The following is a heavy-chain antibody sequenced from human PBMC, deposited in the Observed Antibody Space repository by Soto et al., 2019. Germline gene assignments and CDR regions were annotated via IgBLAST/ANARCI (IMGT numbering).Heavy chain of an antibody. CDR1: GGPFCGYY. CDR3: ARGLRRGYDDRFGVECCMDC. CDR2: SNPSGTT. V-gene: IGHV4-34*01. J-gene: IGHJ6*02. D-gene: IGHD3-10*01. Sequence: SVSLCLTCAVYGGPFCGYYWSWIRQPPGKGLDWIGESNPSGTTNYNPSLKSRVTISVDTSKNQFSLKLSSVTAADTAVYYWARGLRRGYDDRFGVECCMDCWGRGNRVTVAS.